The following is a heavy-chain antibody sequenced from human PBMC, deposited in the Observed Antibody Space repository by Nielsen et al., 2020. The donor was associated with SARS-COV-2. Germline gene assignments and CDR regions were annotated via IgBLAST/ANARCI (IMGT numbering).Heavy chain of an antibody. Sequence: ASVKVSCKASGYTFTTYGISWVRQAPGQGLEWMGWISPYNGNRRYRQNLQDRVTMTTDTSTSTAYMELRNLGSDDTAVYYCARETGAVYETFDIWGQGTVVIVSS. CDR1: GYTFTTYG. CDR3: ARETGAVYETFDI. V-gene: IGHV1-18*04. J-gene: IGHJ3*02. D-gene: IGHD5/OR15-5a*01. CDR2: ISPYNGNR.